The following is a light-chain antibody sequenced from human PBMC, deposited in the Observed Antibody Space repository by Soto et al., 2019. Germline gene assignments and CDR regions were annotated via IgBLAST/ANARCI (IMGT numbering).Light chain of an antibody. J-gene: IGLJ2*01. CDR3: QSYDSSLSAHVV. CDR1: SSNIGAGYD. Sequence: QSVLTQPTSVSGAPGQRVTISCTGSSSNIGAGYDVHWYQLLPETAPKHLIYGNSNRPSGVPDRFSGSKSGTSASLAITGLNAEDEADYYCQSYDSSLSAHVVFGGGTQLTVL. V-gene: IGLV1-40*01. CDR2: GNS.